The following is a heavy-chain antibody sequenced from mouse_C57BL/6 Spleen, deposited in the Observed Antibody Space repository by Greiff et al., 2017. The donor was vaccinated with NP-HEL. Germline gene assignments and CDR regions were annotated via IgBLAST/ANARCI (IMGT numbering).Heavy chain of an antibody. J-gene: IGHJ3*01. CDR2: IDPSDSYT. D-gene: IGHD1-1*01. CDR1: GYTFTSYW. CDR3: AREGIYYGSRTWFAY. Sequence: QVQLQQPGAELVMPGASVKLSCKASGYTFTSYWMHWVKQRPGQGLEWIGEIDPSDSYTNYNQKFKGKSTLTVDKSSSTAYMQLSSLTSEDSAVYYCAREGIYYGSRTWFAYWGQGTLVTVSA. V-gene: IGHV1-69*01.